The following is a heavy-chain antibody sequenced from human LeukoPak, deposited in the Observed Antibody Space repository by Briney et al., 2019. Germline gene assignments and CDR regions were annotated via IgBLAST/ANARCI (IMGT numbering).Heavy chain of an antibody. CDR1: GFTFSSYS. V-gene: IGHV3-21*01. CDR3: VTYCSGGSCYSEPYYFGMDV. CDR2: ISSSSSYI. Sequence: GGSLRLSCAASGFTFSSYSMNWVRQAPGKGLEWVSSISSSSSYIYYADSVKGRFTISRDNAKNSLYLQMNSLRAEDTAVYYCVTYCSGGSCYSEPYYFGMDVWGQGTTVTVSS. D-gene: IGHD2-15*01. J-gene: IGHJ6*02.